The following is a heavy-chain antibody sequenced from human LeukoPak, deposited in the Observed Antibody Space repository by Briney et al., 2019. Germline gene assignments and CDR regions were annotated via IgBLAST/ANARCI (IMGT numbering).Heavy chain of an antibody. CDR3: ARDLVSCSGGSCYSAPLDY. D-gene: IGHD2-15*01. J-gene: IGHJ4*02. CDR1: GFTFSSYA. CDR2: ISYDGSNK. V-gene: IGHV3-30-3*01. Sequence: GGSLRLSCAASGFTFSSYAMHWVRQAPGKGLEWVAVISYDGSNKYYADSVKGRFTISRDNSKNTLYLQMNSLRAEDTAVYYCARDLVSCSGGSCYSAPLDYWGQGTLVTVSS.